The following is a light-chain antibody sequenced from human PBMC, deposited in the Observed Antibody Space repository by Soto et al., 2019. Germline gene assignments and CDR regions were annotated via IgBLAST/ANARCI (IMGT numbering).Light chain of an antibody. J-gene: IGKJ1*01. Sequence: DIQMTQSPSSLSVSVGDRVTITCRASQNIDTFLNWYQQKPGRAPKLLIYAASSLQSGVPSRFSGTGSGTDFSLTISSLQPADFATYYCQQSYTASWTFGQGTKVETK. V-gene: IGKV1-39*01. CDR1: QNIDTF. CDR3: QQSYTASWT. CDR2: AAS.